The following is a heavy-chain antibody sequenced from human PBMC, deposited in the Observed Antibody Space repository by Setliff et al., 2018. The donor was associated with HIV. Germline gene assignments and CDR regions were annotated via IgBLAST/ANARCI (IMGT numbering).Heavy chain of an antibody. CDR3: ATSRRYCSGATCYAYYYGMDV. CDR2: IYHRGSA. CDR1: GGSISTYY. V-gene: IGHV4-59*06. J-gene: IGHJ6*02. Sequence: SETLSLTCTVSGGSISTYYWSWIRQHQGKGLEWIGYIYHRGSAYYHPSLKSRVTISVDTSKNQFSLKLNSVIAADTAVYYCATSRRYCSGATCYAYYYGMDVWGQGATVTVSS. D-gene: IGHD2-15*01.